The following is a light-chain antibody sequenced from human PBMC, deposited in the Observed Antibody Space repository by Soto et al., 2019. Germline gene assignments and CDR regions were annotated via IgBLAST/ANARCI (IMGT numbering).Light chain of an antibody. J-gene: IGKJ1*01. CDR3: QQYKNRPPWT. Sequence: EIVMTQSPATLSVSPGERATLSCRASQSVGSNLAWYQQKPGQAPRLLMYGASTRATGVPARFSGSGSGAEFTLPISSLQSEDFAVYYCQQYKNRPPWTFGQGTKVEIE. CDR1: QSVGSN. V-gene: IGKV3-15*01. CDR2: GAS.